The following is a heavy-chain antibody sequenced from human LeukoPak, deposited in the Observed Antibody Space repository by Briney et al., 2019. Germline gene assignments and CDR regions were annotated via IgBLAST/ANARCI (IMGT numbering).Heavy chain of an antibody. D-gene: IGHD4-17*01. V-gene: IGHV4-59*01. Sequence: SETLSLTCTVSGGSITGYYWSWIRQPPGKGLEWIAYVYYSGSVNYNPSLQSRVTISVDRSKDQFSLKLSSVIAADTAVYYCARYDGDDNNFDYWGLGTLVTVSS. CDR2: VYYSGSV. J-gene: IGHJ4*02. CDR3: ARYDGDDNNFDY. CDR1: GGSITGYY.